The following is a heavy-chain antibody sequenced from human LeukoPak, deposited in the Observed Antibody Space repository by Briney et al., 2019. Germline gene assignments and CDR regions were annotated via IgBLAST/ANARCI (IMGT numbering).Heavy chain of an antibody. Sequence: SGPTLVNPTQTLTLTCTFSGFSLSTRGMCVSWIRQPPGKALEWLARIDWDDDKYSSTSLKTRFTISKDTSKNQVVLTMTNMDPVDTATYYCARMATGGYAYDYWGQGTLVTVSS. CDR2: IDWDDDK. CDR1: GFSLSTRGMC. D-gene: IGHD5-12*01. V-gene: IGHV2-70*11. J-gene: IGHJ4*02. CDR3: ARMATGGYAYDY.